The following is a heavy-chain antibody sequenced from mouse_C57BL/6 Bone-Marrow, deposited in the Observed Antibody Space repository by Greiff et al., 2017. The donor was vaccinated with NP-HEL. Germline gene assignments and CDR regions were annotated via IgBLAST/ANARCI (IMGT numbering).Heavy chain of an antibody. Sequence: EVQLQQSGPGLVKPSQSLSLTCSVTGYSITSGYYWNWIRQFPGNKLEWMGYISYDGSNNYNPSLNNRISITRATSKNQFFLKLNSVTTKDTATYYCARGMGPYWGQGTTLTVSS. J-gene: IGHJ2*01. D-gene: IGHD2-3*01. CDR3: ARGMGPY. CDR1: GYSITSGYY. CDR2: ISYDGSN. V-gene: IGHV3-6*01.